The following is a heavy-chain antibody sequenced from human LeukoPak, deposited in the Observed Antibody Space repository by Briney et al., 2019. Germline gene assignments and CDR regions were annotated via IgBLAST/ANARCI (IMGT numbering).Heavy chain of an antibody. CDR1: GGSISSYY. J-gene: IGHJ6*02. D-gene: IGHD6-13*01. CDR3: ARSYSSSWYNYYYYGMDV. Sequence: PSETLSLTCTVSGGSISSYYWSWIRQPPGKGLEWIGYIYYSGSTNYNPSLKSRVTISVHTSKNQFSLKLSSVTAADTAVYYCARSYSSSWYNYYYYGMDVWGQGTTVTVSS. CDR2: IYYSGST. V-gene: IGHV4-59*08.